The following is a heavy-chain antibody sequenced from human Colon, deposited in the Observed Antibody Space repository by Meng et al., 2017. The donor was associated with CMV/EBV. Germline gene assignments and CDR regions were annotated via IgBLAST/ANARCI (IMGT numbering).Heavy chain of an antibody. J-gene: IGHJ5*02. CDR2: IRNKANSYAT. CDR3: ARVWRGRWFAP. CDR1: GFTCTDRY. V-gene: IGHV3-72*01. Sequence: SGFTCTDRYMDWCRLGPGKGLEWVCRIRNKANSYATKYAASVKGRFTISRDDSKNSVYLQMNSLKTEDTAVYYCARVWRGRWFAPWGQGTLVAVSS. D-gene: IGHD2-21*01.